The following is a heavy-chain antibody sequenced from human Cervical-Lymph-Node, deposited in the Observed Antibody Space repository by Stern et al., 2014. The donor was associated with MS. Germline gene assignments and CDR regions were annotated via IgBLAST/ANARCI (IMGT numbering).Heavy chain of an antibody. CDR1: GGSISSGNYY. D-gene: IGHD3-9*01. Sequence: VQLVESGPGLVKPSQTLSLTCTVSGGSISSGNYYWSWIRQPAGEGLEWIGRIYSSGSTQYNPPLKSRVTLSADTSTNHFSLRLSSVTAADTAVYYCARGNYDVLTDNGGHGFDIWGQGTMVTVSS. CDR2: IYSSGST. J-gene: IGHJ3*02. CDR3: ARGNYDVLTDNGGHGFDI. V-gene: IGHV4-61*02.